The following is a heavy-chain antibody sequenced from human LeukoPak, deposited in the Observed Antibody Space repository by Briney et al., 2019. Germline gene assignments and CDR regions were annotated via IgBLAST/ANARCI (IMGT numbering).Heavy chain of an antibody. J-gene: IGHJ3*02. Sequence: GASVKVSCKASGGTFSSYAISWVRQAPGQGLEWMGGIIPIFGTANYAQKFQGRVTITADESTSTAYMELSSLRSEDTAVYYCARGVEQTRFLEWLYDAEGAFDIWGQGTMVTVSS. D-gene: IGHD3-3*01. CDR2: IIPIFGTA. V-gene: IGHV1-69*01. CDR1: GGTFSSYA. CDR3: ARGVEQTRFLEWLYDAEGAFDI.